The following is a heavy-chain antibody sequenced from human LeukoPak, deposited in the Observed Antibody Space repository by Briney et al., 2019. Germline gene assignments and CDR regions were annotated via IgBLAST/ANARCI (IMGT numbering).Heavy chain of an antibody. V-gene: IGHV3-74*01. CDR3: ASDEIGDYGFDY. Sequence: GGSLRLSCAVSGFTFNSYWMHWVRQVPGKGLMWVSRINHDGSSTSYADSVKGRFTISRDNAKNSLYLQMNSLRAEDTAVYYCASDEIGDYGFDYWGQGTLVTVSS. CDR1: GFTFNSYW. CDR2: INHDGSST. D-gene: IGHD4-17*01. J-gene: IGHJ4*02.